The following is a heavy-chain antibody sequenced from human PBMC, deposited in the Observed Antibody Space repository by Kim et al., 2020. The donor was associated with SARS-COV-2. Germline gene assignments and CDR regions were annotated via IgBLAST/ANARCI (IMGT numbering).Heavy chain of an antibody. CDR1: GFTFSSYS. CDR3: ARDYSNYVVASVGLLTGFDY. V-gene: IGHV3-21*01. CDR2: ISSSSSYI. D-gene: IGHD4-4*01. Sequence: GGSLRLSCAASGFTFSSYSMNWVRQAPGKGLEWVSSISSSSSYIYYADSVKGRFTISRDNAKNSLYLQMNSLRAEDTAVYYCARDYSNYVVASVGLLTGFDYWGQGTLVTVSS. J-gene: IGHJ4*02.